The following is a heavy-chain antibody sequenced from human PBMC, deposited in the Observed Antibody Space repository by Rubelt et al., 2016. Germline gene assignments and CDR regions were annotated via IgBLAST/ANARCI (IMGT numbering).Heavy chain of an antibody. D-gene: IGHD1-26*01. CDR1: GGSISSSSYY. Sequence: QLQLLESGPGLVKPSETLSLTCTVSGGSISSSSYYWAWIRQPPGKGLEWIGSVYYSGSTYYNPSLKSRVTISVDTSKNQFSLRLRSVTAADPAVYYCARTTGSNWFWGQGTLVTVSS. CDR2: VYYSGST. J-gene: IGHJ4*02. CDR3: ARTTGSNWF. V-gene: IGHV4-39*07.